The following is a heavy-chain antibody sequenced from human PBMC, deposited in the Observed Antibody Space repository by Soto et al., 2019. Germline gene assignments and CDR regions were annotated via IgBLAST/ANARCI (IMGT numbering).Heavy chain of an antibody. CDR2: IKSKTDGGTT. CDR3: ATDRS. CDR1: GFIFSDAW. V-gene: IGHV3-15*01. Sequence: PGGSLRLSCAASGFIFSDAWMSWVLQAPGKGLEWVGRIKSKTDGGTTDYAAPVKGRFTISRDDSKNTLFLQVNSLKLDDTAVYYCATDRSWGQGTLVTVSS. J-gene: IGHJ5*02.